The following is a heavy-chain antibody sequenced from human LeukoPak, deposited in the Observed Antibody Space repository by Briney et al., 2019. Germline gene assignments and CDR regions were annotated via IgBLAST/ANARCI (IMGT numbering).Heavy chain of an antibody. V-gene: IGHV3-7*01. CDR1: GFTFSSYW. D-gene: IGHD3-3*01. CDR3: ASLGDFWSGFTKRFDY. J-gene: IGHJ4*02. Sequence: GGSLRLSCAASGFTFSSYWMSWVRQAPGKGLEWVANIKQDGSEKYYVDSVKGRFTISRDNAKNSLYLQMNSLRAEDTAVYYCASLGDFWSGFTKRFDYWGQGTLVTVSS. CDR2: IKQDGSEK.